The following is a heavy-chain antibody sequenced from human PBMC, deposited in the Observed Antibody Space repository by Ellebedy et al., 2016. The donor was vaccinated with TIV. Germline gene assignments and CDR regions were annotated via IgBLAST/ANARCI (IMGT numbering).Heavy chain of an antibody. CDR2: MNPNSGNT. D-gene: IGHD3-10*01. CDR3: ARDEGRDYYGSGSYGYYGMDV. V-gene: IGHV1-8*02. J-gene: IGHJ6*02. Sequence: ASVKVSCKASGYTFTSYAMHWVRQAPGQRLEWMGWMNPNSGNTGYAQKFQGRVTMTRNTSISTAYMELSSLRSEDTAVYYCARDEGRDYYGSGSYGYYGMDVWGQGTTVTVSS. CDR1: GYTFTSYA.